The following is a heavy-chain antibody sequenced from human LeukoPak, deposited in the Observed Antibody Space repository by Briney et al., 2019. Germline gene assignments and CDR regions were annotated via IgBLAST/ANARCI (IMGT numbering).Heavy chain of an antibody. CDR3: ARTLGYCSSTSCYAFDY. Sequence: ASVKVSCKVSGYTLTELSMHWVRQAPGKGLEWMGWISPNSGGTNYAQKFQGRVTMTRDTSISTAYMELSRLRSDDTAVYYCARTLGYCSSTSCYAFDYWGQGTLVTVSS. V-gene: IGHV1-2*02. CDR2: ISPNSGGT. D-gene: IGHD2-2*01. J-gene: IGHJ4*02. CDR1: GYTLTELS.